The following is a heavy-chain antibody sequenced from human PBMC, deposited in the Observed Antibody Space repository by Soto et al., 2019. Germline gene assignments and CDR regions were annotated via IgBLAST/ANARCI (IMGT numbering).Heavy chain of an antibody. CDR1: GFTFSSYA. Sequence: QVQLVESGGGVVQPGRSLRLSCAASGFTFSSYAMHWVRQAPGKGLEWVAVISYDGSNKYYADSVKGRFTISRDNSENTLYLQMNSLRAEDTAVYYCARFDSREVTGSGAGRGGYWGQGTLVTVSS. V-gene: IGHV3-30-3*01. CDR3: ARFDSREVTGSGAGRGGY. J-gene: IGHJ4*02. D-gene: IGHD1-20*01. CDR2: ISYDGSNK.